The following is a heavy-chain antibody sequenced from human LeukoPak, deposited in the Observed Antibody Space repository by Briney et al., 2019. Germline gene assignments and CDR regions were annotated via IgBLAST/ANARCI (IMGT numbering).Heavy chain of an antibody. D-gene: IGHD3-22*01. CDR2: ISSSSSYI. CDR3: ARPYYYDSSGYPRVGAFDI. J-gene: IGHJ3*02. V-gene: IGHV3-21*01. Sequence: PGGSLRLSCAASGFTFSSYSMNWVRQAPGKGLEWVSSISSSSSYIYYADSVKGRFTISRDNAKNSLYLQMNSLRAEDTAVYYCARPYYYDSSGYPRVGAFDIWGQGTMVTVSS. CDR1: GFTFSSYS.